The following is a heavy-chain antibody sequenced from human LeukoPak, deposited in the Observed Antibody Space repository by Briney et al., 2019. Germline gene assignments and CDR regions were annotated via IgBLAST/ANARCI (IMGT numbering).Heavy chain of an antibody. V-gene: IGHV1-69*05. CDR3: ARDSPYCSSTSCYRWFDP. CDR2: IIPIFGTA. D-gene: IGHD2-2*02. J-gene: IGHJ5*02. Sequence: SVKVSCKASGGTFSSYAISWVRQAPGQGLEWMGGIIPIFGTANYAQKFQGRVTITTDESTSTAYMELSSLRSEDTAVYYCARDSPYCSSTSCYRWFDPWGQGTLVTVSS. CDR1: GGTFSSYA.